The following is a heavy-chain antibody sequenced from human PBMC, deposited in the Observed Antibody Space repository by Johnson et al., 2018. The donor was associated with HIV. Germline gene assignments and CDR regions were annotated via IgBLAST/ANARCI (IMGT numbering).Heavy chain of an antibody. Sequence: SWVRQAPGKGLEWVSVIYSGGSTYYADSVKGRFTISRDNAKNSLYLQMNSLRAEDTAVYYCARGARRHYYDRSGGWPRMADDAFDIWGQGKMVTVSS. J-gene: IGHJ3*02. D-gene: IGHD3-22*01. V-gene: IGHV3-66*02. CDR3: ARGARRHYYDRSGGWPRMADDAFDI. CDR2: IYSGGST.